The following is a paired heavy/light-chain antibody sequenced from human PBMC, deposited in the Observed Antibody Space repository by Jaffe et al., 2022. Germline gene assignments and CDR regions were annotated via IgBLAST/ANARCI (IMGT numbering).Light chain of an antibody. CDR3: QQRSNWPPGGMYT. V-gene: IGKV3-11*01. CDR2: DAS. Sequence: EIVLTQSPATLSLSPGERATLSCRASQSVSSYLAWYQQKPGQAPRLLIYDASNRATGIPARFSGSGSGTDFTLTISSLEPEDFAVYYCQQRSNWPPGGMYTFGQGTKLEIK. CDR1: QSVSSY. J-gene: IGKJ2*01.
Heavy chain of an antibody. CDR3: ARDWNSKPYYYGSGSYLGFDP. D-gene: IGHD3-10*01. CDR2: ISSSSSTI. Sequence: EVQLVESGGGLVQPGGSLRLSCAASGFTFSSYSMNWVRQAPGKGLEWVSYISSSSSTIYYADSVKGRFTISRDNAKNSLYLQMNSLRAEDTAVYYCARDWNSKPYYYGSGSYLGFDPWGQGTLVTVSS. J-gene: IGHJ5*02. CDR1: GFTFSSYS. V-gene: IGHV3-48*01.